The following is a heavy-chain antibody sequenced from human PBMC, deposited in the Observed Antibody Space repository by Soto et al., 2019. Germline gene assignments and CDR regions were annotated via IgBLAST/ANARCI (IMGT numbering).Heavy chain of an antibody. CDR3: ARDIAADGRGRWFDP. CDR1: GYTFTSNN. V-gene: IGHV1-46*01. J-gene: IGHJ5*02. Sequence: QVQLVQSGGEVTKPGASVKVSCKASGYTFTSNNIHWVRRAPGQGLEWMGRTNPSSGGTTYAQQFQGRVSMTRDTSTSTVYMELSSLRSDDTAVYYCARDIAADGRGRWFDPWGQGSLVTVSS. D-gene: IGHD6-6*01. CDR2: TNPSSGGT.